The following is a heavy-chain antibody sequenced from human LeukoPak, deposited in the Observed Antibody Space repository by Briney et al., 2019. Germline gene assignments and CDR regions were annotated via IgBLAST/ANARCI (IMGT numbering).Heavy chain of an antibody. J-gene: IGHJ6*02. CDR3: ARGKWGSSSWHDYYYYYGMDV. D-gene: IGHD6-13*01. CDR2: ISSASGTI. CDR1: GFTFSSYS. V-gene: IGHV3-48*04. Sequence: PGGSLRLSCAASGFTFSSYSMNWVRQAPGMRLEWVSYISSASGTIYYADSVKGRFTISRDNAKNSLYLQMNSLRAEDTAVYYCARGKWGSSSWHDYYYYYGMDVWGQGTTVTVSS.